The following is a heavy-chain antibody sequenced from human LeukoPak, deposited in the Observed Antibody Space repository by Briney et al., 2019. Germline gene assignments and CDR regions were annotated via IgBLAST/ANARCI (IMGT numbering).Heavy chain of an antibody. CDR2: IYHSGST. CDR3: ASVSIKYKAFDI. CDR1: GYSISSGYY. J-gene: IGHJ3*02. D-gene: IGHD1-1*01. Sequence: PSETLSLTCAVSGYSISSGYYWGWIRQPPGKGLEWIGSIYHSGSTYYNPSLKSRVAISVDTSKNQFSLKLSSVTAADTAVYYCASVSIKYKAFDIWGQGTMVTVSS. V-gene: IGHV4-38-2*01.